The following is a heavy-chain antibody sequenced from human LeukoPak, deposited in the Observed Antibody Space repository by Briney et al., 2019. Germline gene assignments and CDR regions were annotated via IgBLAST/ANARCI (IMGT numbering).Heavy chain of an antibody. D-gene: IGHD6-13*01. CDR1: GFTFNTYG. Sequence: PGGPLRPSCAASGFTFNTYGMHWVRQAPGKGLEYVSGIGPDGGTTYYAKSVKGRFTISRDNSKSMVYLQMGSLTADDMAVYYCARGAQLTDYWGQGTLVTVSS. V-gene: IGHV3-64*01. CDR3: ARGAQLTDY. CDR2: IGPDGGTT. J-gene: IGHJ4*02.